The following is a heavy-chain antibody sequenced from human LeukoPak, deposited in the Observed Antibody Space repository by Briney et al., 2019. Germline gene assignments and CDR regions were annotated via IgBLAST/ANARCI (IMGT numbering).Heavy chain of an antibody. V-gene: IGHV3-30*02. CDR3: AKVKDIVVVVAATGGYYFDY. D-gene: IGHD2-15*01. J-gene: IGHJ4*02. CDR2: IWYDGSNK. Sequence: PGGSLRLSCAASGFTFSSYGMHWVRQAPGKGLEWVAVIWYDGSNKYYADSVKGRFTISRDNSKNTLYLQMNSLRAEDTAVYYCAKVKDIVVVVAATGGYYFDYWGQGTLVTVSS. CDR1: GFTFSSYG.